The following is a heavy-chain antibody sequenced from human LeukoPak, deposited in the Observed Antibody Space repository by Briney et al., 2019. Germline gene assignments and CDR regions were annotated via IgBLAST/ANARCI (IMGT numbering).Heavy chain of an antibody. J-gene: IGHJ4*02. D-gene: IGHD5-24*01. Sequence: SVKVSGKASGGTFSSYAISWVRQAPGQGLEWMGRIIPILGIANYAQKFQGRVTITADKSTSTAYMELSSLRSEDTAVYYCAVRRPRRDGYNSPFDYWGQGTLVTVSS. CDR1: GGTFSSYA. V-gene: IGHV1-69*04. CDR2: IIPILGIA. CDR3: AVRRPRRDGYNSPFDY.